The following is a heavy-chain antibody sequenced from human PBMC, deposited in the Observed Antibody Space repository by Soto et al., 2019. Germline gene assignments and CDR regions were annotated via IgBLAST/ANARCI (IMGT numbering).Heavy chain of an antibody. Sequence: ASVKVSCTASGYTFTSYGISWVRQAPGQGLEWMGWISAYNGKTNYAKKFQGRFTIITDTSTSTAYMELNSLRYEDTAVYYCARDKGYCSDTSCPDFDYWGQGTLVTVSS. CDR3: ARDKGYCSDTSCPDFDY. J-gene: IGHJ4*02. V-gene: IGHV1-18*01. CDR1: GYTFTSYG. CDR2: ISAYNGKT. D-gene: IGHD2-15*01.